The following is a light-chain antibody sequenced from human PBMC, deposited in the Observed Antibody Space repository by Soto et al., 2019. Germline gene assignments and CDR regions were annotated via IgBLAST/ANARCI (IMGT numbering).Light chain of an antibody. J-gene: IGKJ4*01. CDR2: SAS. CDR3: QQYNNWPLT. CDR1: QRIASN. Sequence: EILMTQSPATPSVSPGERATLSCRASQRIASNLAWFQQKPGQAPRLLIYSASTRATGIPVRFSGSGSGTDFTLTISSLQSEDIAVYYCQQYNNWPLTFGGGTKVDIK. V-gene: IGKV3-15*01.